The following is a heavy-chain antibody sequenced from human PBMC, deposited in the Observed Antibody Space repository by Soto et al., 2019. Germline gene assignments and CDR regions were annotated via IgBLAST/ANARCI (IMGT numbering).Heavy chain of an antibody. Sequence: ASVKVSCKASGYTFTSYDMNWVRQATGQGLEWMGWMNPNSGNTGYAQKFQGRVTMTRNTSISTAYMELSSLRSEDTAVYYCARLRGNYGDAFDIWGQGTMVTVSS. CDR1: GYTFTSYD. V-gene: IGHV1-8*01. CDR3: ARLRGNYGDAFDI. J-gene: IGHJ3*02. D-gene: IGHD1-7*01. CDR2: MNPNSGNT.